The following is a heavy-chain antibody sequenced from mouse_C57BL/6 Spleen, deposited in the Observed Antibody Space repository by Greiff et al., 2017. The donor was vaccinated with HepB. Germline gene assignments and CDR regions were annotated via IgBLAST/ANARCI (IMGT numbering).Heavy chain of an antibody. CDR1: GYTFTSYD. D-gene: IGHD2-5*01. CDR2: IYPRDGST. Sequence: QVQLKESGPELVKPGASVKLSCKASGYTFTSYDINWVKQRPGQGLEWIGWIYPRDGSTKYNEKFKGKATLTVDTSSSTAYMELHSLTSEDSAVYFCARGTYSKGFAYWGQGTLVTVSA. J-gene: IGHJ3*01. V-gene: IGHV1-85*01. CDR3: ARGTYSKGFAY.